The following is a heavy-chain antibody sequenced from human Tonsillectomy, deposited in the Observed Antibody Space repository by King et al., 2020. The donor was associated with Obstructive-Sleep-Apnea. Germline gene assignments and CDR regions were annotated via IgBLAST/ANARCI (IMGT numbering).Heavy chain of an antibody. J-gene: IGHJ4*02. D-gene: IGHD3-22*01. CDR2: IYYTGST. CDR3: VTHFSGGYHLDH. Sequence: LQLQESGPGLLKPSETLSLTCVVSGGSISSSDHYWGWIRQPPGKGLEWIGAIYYTGSTYYNPSLESRVTISADTSKNQFSLNMRSVTAADTAVFYCVTHFSGGYHLDHWGQGTLVTVSS. CDR1: GGSISSSDHY. V-gene: IGHV4-39*01.